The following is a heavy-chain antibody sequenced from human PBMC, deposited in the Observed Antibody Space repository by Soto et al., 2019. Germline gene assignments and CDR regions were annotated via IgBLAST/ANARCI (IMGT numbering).Heavy chain of an antibody. D-gene: IGHD2-15*01. CDR3: TTDLWRIAVVVGSTGYFNP. Sequence: PEGSLRLSCAASGFTFSDAWMSWVRQAPVKGLDWVGRIKSKSDGGTTEYAAPVRGRFTISRDDSKNTLYLQMNSLKTEDTAVYYCTTDLWRIAVVVGSTGYFNPWGQGTPVTVSS. CDR1: GFTFSDAW. CDR2: IKSKSDGGTT. V-gene: IGHV3-15*01. J-gene: IGHJ5*02.